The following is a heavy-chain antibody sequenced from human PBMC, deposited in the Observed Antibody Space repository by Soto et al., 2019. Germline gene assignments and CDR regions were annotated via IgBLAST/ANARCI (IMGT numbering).Heavy chain of an antibody. CDR1: GFTFSSYR. CDR2: IWYDGSNK. J-gene: IGHJ4*02. D-gene: IGHD1-26*01. Sequence: PGGSLRLSCAPSGFTFSSYRMHWVRQAPGKGLEWVAVIWYDGSNKYYADSVKGRFTISRDNSKNTLYLQMNSLRAEDTAVYYCARDPVNGLSGATKNFLPRALDYWGQGT. CDR3: ARDPVNGLSGATKNFLPRALDY. V-gene: IGHV3-33*01.